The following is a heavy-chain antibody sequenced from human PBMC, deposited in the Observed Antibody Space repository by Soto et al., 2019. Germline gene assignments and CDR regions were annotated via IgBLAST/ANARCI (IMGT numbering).Heavy chain of an antibody. J-gene: IGHJ6*02. V-gene: IGHV6-1*01. CDR2: TYYRSKWYY. Sequence: SHTLSLTCAISGYSVSCYSAALNWIRQSPSRGLEWLGRTYYRSKWYYEYAVSVKSRITIHPDTSKSQFSLHLNSVSPDDTAVYYCARDRASFYYYGLDVWGQGTTVTVS. CDR3: ARDRASFYYYGLDV. CDR1: GYSVSCYSAA.